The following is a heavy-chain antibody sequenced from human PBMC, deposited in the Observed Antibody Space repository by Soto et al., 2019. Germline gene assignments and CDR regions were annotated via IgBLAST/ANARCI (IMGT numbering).Heavy chain of an antibody. CDR2: MQPSTGRT. CDR3: ARGVSAGVDY. CDR1: GYSFTSLD. J-gene: IGHJ4*02. D-gene: IGHD1-26*01. V-gene: IGHV1-8*01. Sequence: QVQLVQSGAEVREPGASVKVSCKASGYSFTSLDINWVRQTAGQGLEWMGWMQPSTGRTGYAQKFQGRVTMTRDTSITTAYMELTTLTSDDTAFYYCARGVSAGVDYWGQGTLVTLSS.